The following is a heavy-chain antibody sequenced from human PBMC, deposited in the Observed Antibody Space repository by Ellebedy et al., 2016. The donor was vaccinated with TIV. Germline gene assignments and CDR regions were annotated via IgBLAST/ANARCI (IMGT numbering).Heavy chain of an antibody. CDR1: GYTFTSYD. J-gene: IGHJ6*02. CDR2: MNPNSGNT. V-gene: IGHV1-8*03. Sequence: ASVKVSCKASGYTFTSYDINWVRQATGQGLEWMGWMNPNSGNTGYAQKFQGRVTITADESTSTAYMELSSLRSEDTAVYYCATSFYYDSSGYYYGYYYGMDVWGQGTTVTVSS. CDR3: ATSFYYDSSGYYYGYYYGMDV. D-gene: IGHD3-22*01.